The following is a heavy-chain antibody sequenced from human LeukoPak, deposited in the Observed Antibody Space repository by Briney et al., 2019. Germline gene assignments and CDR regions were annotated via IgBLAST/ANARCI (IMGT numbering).Heavy chain of an antibody. CDR1: GFNFGSYS. Sequence: GGSLRLSCAASGFNFGSYSMTWVRQAPGKGLEWVSSISSSSSYIYYADSVKGRFTISRDNAKKSLYLQMNSLRAEDTAVYYCARANDNYYYYYMDVWGKGTTVTISS. CDR3: ARANDNYYYYYMDV. V-gene: IGHV3-21*01. J-gene: IGHJ6*03. CDR2: ISSSSSYI. D-gene: IGHD3-9*01.